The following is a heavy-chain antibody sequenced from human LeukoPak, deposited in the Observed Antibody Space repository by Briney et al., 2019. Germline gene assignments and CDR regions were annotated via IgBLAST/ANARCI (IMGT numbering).Heavy chain of an antibody. CDR2: IIPIFCTA. CDR1: GGTFSSYA. CDR3: ARGHDYGGIDHNWFDP. D-gene: IGHD4-23*01. Sequence: SVKVSCKASGGTFSSYAISLVRQAPGQGLEWMGRIIPIFCTANYAQKFQGRVTITTDESTSTAYMELSSLRSEDTAVYYCARGHDYGGIDHNWFDPWGQGTLVTVSS. J-gene: IGHJ5*02. V-gene: IGHV1-69*05.